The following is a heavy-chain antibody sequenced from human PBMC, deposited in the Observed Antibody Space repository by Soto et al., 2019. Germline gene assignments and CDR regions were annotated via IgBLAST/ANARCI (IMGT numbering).Heavy chain of an antibody. CDR1: GFSLSADGVG. V-gene: IGHV2-5*02. CDR3: AHAYGGTSWPNDAFDV. D-gene: IGHD2-2*01. CDR2: IYWGDDQ. Sequence: QITLKESGPTLVKPTQTLTLTCTFSGFSLSADGVGVGWIRQPPGKALEWLALIYWGDDQRYSPSLKTRLTITKDTSKNQVVITMTNMDPVDTATYYCAHAYGGTSWPNDAFDVWGQGTVVTVSS. J-gene: IGHJ3*01.